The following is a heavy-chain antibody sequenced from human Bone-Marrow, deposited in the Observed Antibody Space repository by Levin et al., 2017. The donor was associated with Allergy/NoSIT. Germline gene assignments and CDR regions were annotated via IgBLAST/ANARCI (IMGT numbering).Heavy chain of an antibody. Sequence: PSETLSLTCTVSGGSISSSSYYWGWIRQPPGKGLEWIGSIYYSGSTYYNPSLKSRVTISVDTSKNQFSLKLSSVTAAATAVYYCARVVSYSSSWYYPYPSPTYNWFDPWGQGTLVTVSS. V-gene: IGHV4-39*07. D-gene: IGHD6-13*01. J-gene: IGHJ5*02. CDR1: GGSISSSSYY. CDR3: ARVVSYSSSWYYPYPSPTYNWFDP. CDR2: IYYSGST.